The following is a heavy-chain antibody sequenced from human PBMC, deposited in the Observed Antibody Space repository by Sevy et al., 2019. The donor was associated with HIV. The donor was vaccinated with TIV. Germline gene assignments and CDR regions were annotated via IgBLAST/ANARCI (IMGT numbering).Heavy chain of an antibody. Sequence: GGSLRLSCAASGFTFDDYAMHWVRQAPGKGLEWVSGISWNSGSIGYADSVKGRFTISRDNAKNSLYLQMNSLRAEDTALYYCAKDMITFGGVISFSDYWGQGTLVTVSS. D-gene: IGHD3-16*02. J-gene: IGHJ4*02. CDR3: AKDMITFGGVISFSDY. CDR1: GFTFDDYA. V-gene: IGHV3-9*01. CDR2: ISWNSGSI.